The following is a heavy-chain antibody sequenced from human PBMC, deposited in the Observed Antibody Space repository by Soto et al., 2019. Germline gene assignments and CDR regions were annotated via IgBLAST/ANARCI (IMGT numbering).Heavy chain of an antibody. Sequence: QVQLEESGGGVVQPGRSLRLSCAASGFTFSSYAMHWVRQAPGKGLEWVAVISYDGSNKYYADSVKGRFTISRDNSKNTLYLQMNSLRAEDTAVYYCARDRRQWLVLLFQHWGQGTLVTVSS. D-gene: IGHD6-19*01. CDR1: GFTFSSYA. J-gene: IGHJ1*01. CDR3: ARDRRQWLVLLFQH. CDR2: ISYDGSNK. V-gene: IGHV3-30-3*01.